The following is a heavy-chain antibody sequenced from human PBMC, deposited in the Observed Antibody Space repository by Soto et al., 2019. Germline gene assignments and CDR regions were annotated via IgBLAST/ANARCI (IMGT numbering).Heavy chain of an antibody. J-gene: IGHJ4*02. V-gene: IGHV3-30-3*01. CDR2: ISYDGSNK. D-gene: IGHD6-19*01. CDR1: GFTFGSYS. Sequence: LRLSCAASGFTFGSYSMHWVRQAPGKGLEWVAVISYDGSNKYYPDSVKGRFTISGDNSNNTLYLQMISLRADDTAVYYCARDPGAVPMYYFDYWGQGTLVTVSS. CDR3: ARDPGAVPMYYFDY.